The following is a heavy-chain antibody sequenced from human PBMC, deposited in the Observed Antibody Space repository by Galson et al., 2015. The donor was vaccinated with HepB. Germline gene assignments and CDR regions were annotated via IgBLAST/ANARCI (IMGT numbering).Heavy chain of an antibody. J-gene: IGHJ4*02. Sequence: SGAEVKKPGESLKISCEGSGYTFGNYWIGWVRQLPGKGLEWMGIIYPGDSDTEYSPSFQGRVTISADNSVNTAYLQWSSLEASDTAMYYCGRWRHQDSTGYYRFDYWGQGTLVTVSS. V-gene: IGHV5-51*01. CDR3: GRWRHQDSTGYYRFDY. D-gene: IGHD3-9*01. CDR1: GYTFGNYW. CDR2: IYPGDSDT.